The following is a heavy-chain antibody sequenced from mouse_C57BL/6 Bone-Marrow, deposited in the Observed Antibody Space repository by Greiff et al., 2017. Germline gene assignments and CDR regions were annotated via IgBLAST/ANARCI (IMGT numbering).Heavy chain of an antibody. CDR2: IDPENGDT. J-gene: IGHJ3*01. CDR1: GFNIKDDY. V-gene: IGHV14-4*01. Sequence: EVKVVESGAELVRPGASVKLSCTASGFNIKDDYMHWVKQRPEQGLEWIGWIDPENGDTEYASKFQGKATITADTSSNTAYLQLSSLTSEDTAVYYCTTFPWGGQGTLVTVSA. CDR3: TTFPW.